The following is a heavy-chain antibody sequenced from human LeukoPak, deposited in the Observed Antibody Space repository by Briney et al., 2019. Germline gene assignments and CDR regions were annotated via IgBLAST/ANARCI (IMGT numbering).Heavy chain of an antibody. CDR1: GFTFSSYP. V-gene: IGHV3-30-3*01. Sequence: TGGSLRLSCAASGFTFSSYPMHWVRQAPGKGLEWVAVISYDGSNKYYADSVKGRFTISRDNSKNTLYLQMNSLRAEDTGVYYCLTPAGWVNYWGQGTLVTVSP. CDR3: LTPAGWVNY. D-gene: IGHD1-14*01. J-gene: IGHJ4*02. CDR2: ISYDGSNK.